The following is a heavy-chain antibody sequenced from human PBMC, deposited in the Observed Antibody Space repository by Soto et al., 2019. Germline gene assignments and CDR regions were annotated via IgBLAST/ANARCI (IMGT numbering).Heavy chain of an antibody. D-gene: IGHD3-10*01. CDR1: GGSMSSHY. CDR3: GRDQGDYYGSGSYWFDP. CDR2: ISYSGST. J-gene: IGHJ5*02. V-gene: IGHV4-59*11. Sequence: SETLSLTCTVSGGSMSSHYWTWLRQPPGKGLEWIGYISYSGSTYYNPSLKSRVTISADTSRNQFSLKLSSVIAADTAVYYCGRDQGDYYGSGSYWFDPWGQGTLVTVSS.